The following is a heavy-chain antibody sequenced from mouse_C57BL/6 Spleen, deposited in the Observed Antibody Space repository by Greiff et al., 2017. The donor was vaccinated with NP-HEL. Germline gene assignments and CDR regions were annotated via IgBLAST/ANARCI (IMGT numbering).Heavy chain of an antibody. Sequence: QVQLQQSGAELVRPGASVTLSCKASGYTFTDYEMHWVKQTPVHGLEWIGAIDPETGGTAYNQKFKGKAILTADKYSSTAYMELRSLTSEDSAVYYCTREGNYEYYAMDYWGQGTSVTVSS. CDR1: GYTFTDYE. D-gene: IGHD2-1*01. J-gene: IGHJ4*01. V-gene: IGHV1-15*01. CDR2: IDPETGGT. CDR3: TREGNYEYYAMDY.